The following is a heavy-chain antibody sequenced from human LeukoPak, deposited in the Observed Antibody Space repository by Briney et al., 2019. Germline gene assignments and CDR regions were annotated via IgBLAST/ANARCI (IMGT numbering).Heavy chain of an antibody. J-gene: IGHJ4*02. V-gene: IGHV4-59*01. D-gene: IGHD3-22*01. Sequence: SETLSLTCSVSGGFNTHYYWSWIRQPPGKGLEWVGYFYHSGSTNYNPSLKSRVTISVDTSKNHFSLKLSSVTAADTAVYYCARGQWLPVFDFWGQGTLVTVSS. CDR3: ARGQWLPVFDF. CDR2: FYHSGST. CDR1: GGFNTHYY.